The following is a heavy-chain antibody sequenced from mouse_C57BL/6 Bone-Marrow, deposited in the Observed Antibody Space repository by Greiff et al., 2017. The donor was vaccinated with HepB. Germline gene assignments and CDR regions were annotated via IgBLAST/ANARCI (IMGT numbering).Heavy chain of an antibody. CDR1: GYTFTSYG. D-gene: IGHD2-4*01. CDR3: ARERLRRSWFAY. Sequence: QVHVKQSGAELARPGASVKLSCKASGYTFTSYGISWVKQRTGQGLEWIGEIYPRSGNTYYNEKFKGKATLTADKSSSTAYMELRSLTSEDSAVYFCARERLRRSWFAYWGQGTLVTVSA. V-gene: IGHV1-81*01. CDR2: IYPRSGNT. J-gene: IGHJ3*01.